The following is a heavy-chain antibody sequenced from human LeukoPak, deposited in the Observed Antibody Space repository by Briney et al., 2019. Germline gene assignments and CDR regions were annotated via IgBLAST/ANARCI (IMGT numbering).Heavy chain of an antibody. CDR3: ATPYSGGYHGLDI. V-gene: IGHV4-39*05. J-gene: IGHJ3*02. Sequence: PSETPSLTCTVSGGSISSSRYYWGWIRQPPGKGLEWIGSIYYSGSIYYNPSLRSRVTISVDTSRNQFSLKLSSVTAADTAVYYCATPYSGGYHGLDIWGQGTMITVSS. D-gene: IGHD1-26*01. CDR2: IYYSGSI. CDR1: GGSISSSRYY.